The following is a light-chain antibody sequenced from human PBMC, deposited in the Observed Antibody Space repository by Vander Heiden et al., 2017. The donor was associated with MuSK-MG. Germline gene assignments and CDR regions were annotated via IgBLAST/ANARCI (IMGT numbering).Light chain of an antibody. CDR1: QSISSW. Sequence: DIQMTQSPSTLSASVGDRVTITCRASQSISSWLAWYQQKPGKAPKLLIYKASSLESGVPSRFSGSGSGTEFTLTISSLQPDDFATYYCQQDNSYPRTFGQRTKLEIK. CDR3: QQDNSYPRT. CDR2: KAS. V-gene: IGKV1-5*03. J-gene: IGKJ2*01.